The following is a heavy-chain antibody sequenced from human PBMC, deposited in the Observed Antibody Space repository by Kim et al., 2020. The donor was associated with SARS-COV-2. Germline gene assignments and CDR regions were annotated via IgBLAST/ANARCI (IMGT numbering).Heavy chain of an antibody. CDR2: IYPGDSDT. V-gene: IGHV5-51*01. CDR3: ARIARYVVVPAAIDPSLYYYYGMDV. Sequence: GESLKISCKGSGYSFTSYWIGWVRQMPGKGLEWMGIIYPGDSDTRYSPSFQGQVTISADKSISTAYLQWSSLKASDTAMYYCARIARYVVVPAAIDPSLYYYYGMDVWGQGTTVTVSS. D-gene: IGHD2-2*02. J-gene: IGHJ6*02. CDR1: GYSFTSYW.